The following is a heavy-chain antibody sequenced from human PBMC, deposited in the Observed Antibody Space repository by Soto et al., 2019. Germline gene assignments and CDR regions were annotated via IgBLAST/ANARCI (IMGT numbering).Heavy chain of an antibody. CDR1: GGSLSSYY. V-gene: IGHV4-4*07. CDR2: IYISGST. Sequence: SETLSLTCTVSGGSLSSYYWSWIRQPAGKGLEWIGRIYISGSTNYNPSLKSRITMPVDTSKNQFSLKLSSVTAADTAIYYCARDESNSWYGNWFDPWGQGTLVTVSS. J-gene: IGHJ5*02. D-gene: IGHD6-13*01. CDR3: ARDESNSWYGNWFDP.